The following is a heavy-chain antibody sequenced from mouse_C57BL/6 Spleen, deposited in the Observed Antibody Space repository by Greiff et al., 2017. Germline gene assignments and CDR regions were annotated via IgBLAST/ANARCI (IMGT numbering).Heavy chain of an antibody. CDR1: GYAFSSYW. CDR2: IYPGDGDT. CDR3: ARLRRDWYFDV. V-gene: IGHV1-80*01. D-gene: IGHD2-12*01. Sequence: VQLQQSGAELVKPGASVKISCKASGYAFSSYWMNWVKQRPGKGLEWIGEIYPGDGDTNYKGKFKGKATLTADKSSSTAYMQLSSLTSEDSAVYFCARLRRDWYFDVWGTGTTVTVSS. J-gene: IGHJ1*03.